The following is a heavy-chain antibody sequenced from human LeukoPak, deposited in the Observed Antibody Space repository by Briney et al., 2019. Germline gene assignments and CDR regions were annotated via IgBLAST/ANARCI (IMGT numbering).Heavy chain of an antibody. CDR2: VYNSGTT. V-gene: IGHV4-59*11. CDR3: ARDAY. Sequence: PSETLSLTCTVSGVSIGSHYWSWIRQSPGKGLEWIGCVYNSGTTVYNPSLTGRVTISVDTSKNQHSLNLRSVTAADAAVYYCARDAYWGQGILVTVSS. CDR1: GVSIGSHY. J-gene: IGHJ4*02.